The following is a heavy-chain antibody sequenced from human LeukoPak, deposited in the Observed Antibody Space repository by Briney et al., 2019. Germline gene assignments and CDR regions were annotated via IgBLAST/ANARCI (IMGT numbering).Heavy chain of an antibody. J-gene: IGHJ6*02. D-gene: IGHD2-2*01. Sequence: RGSLRLSCAASGFTFSSYAMSWVRQAPGKGLEWVSAISGSGGSTYYADSVKGRFTISRDNSKNTLYLQMNSLRAEDTAVYYCAKDLEYQLLWPDYYYGMDVWGQGTTVTVSS. CDR1: GFTFSSYA. CDR2: ISGSGGST. V-gene: IGHV3-23*01. CDR3: AKDLEYQLLWPDYYYGMDV.